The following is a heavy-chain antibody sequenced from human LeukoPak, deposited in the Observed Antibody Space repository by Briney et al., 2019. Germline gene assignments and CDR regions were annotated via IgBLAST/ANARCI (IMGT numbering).Heavy chain of an antibody. CDR3: ARDLSRNWFDP. CDR2: IWNDGGDK. V-gene: IGHV3-33*01. CDR1: GFTFSTYA. J-gene: IGHJ5*02. Sequence: GGSLGLSCTASGFTFSTYAMHWVRQAPGKGLEWVAVIWNDGGDKYYADSVKGRFTISRDNSKNTLYLQMNSLRAEDTAVYYCARDLSRNWFDPWGQGTLVTVSS.